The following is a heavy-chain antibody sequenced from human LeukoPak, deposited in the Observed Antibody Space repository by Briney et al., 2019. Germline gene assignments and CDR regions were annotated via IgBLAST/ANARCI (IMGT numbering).Heavy chain of an antibody. CDR2: IYYSGST. D-gene: IGHD3-22*01. V-gene: IGHV4-59*01. CDR3: ARVKPYYYDSSGYQGKYYFDY. J-gene: IGHJ4*02. CDR1: GGCISSYY. Sequence: PSETLSLTCTVSGGCISSYYWSWIRQPPGKGLEWIGYIYYSGSTNYNPSLKSRVTISVDTSKNQFSLKLSSVTAADTAVYYCARVKPYYYDSSGYQGKYYFDYWGQGTLVTVSS.